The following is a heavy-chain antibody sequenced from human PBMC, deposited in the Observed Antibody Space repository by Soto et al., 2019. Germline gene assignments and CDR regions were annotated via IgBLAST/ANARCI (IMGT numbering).Heavy chain of an antibody. V-gene: IGHV3-23*01. CDR1: GFNLSSYA. CDR2: VSRSGDGT. J-gene: IGHJ4*02. Sequence: EVQLLGSGGGLVQPGGSLRLSCAGSGFNLSSYAMSWVRQAPGKGLEWVAGVSRSGDGTYYADSGKGRFTISRDNSKNSLCQKMNSLRAEDTAVYYCAQDQGIVWIRDYWGQGTVVTVSS. CDR3: AQDQGIVWIRDY. D-gene: IGHD3-22*01.